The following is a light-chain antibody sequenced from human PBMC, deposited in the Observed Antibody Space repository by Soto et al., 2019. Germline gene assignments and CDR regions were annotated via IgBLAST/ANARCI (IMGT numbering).Light chain of an antibody. Sequence: EIVMTQSPATMSVSPGERATLSCRASQSVSTSLAWYQQKPGQAPRLLIYGASTRATGIPARFSGSGSGTEFTLTISSLQSEDFAVYYCQKYNDWPIAFGQGTRLEIK. V-gene: IGKV3-15*01. CDR1: QSVSTS. CDR3: QKYNDWPIA. J-gene: IGKJ5*01. CDR2: GAS.